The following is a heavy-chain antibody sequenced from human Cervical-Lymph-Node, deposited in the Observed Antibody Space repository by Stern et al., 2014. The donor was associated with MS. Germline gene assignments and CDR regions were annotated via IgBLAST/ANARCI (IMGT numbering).Heavy chain of an antibody. V-gene: IGHV4-39*01. CDR2: FYYSGAT. Sequence: QLQLQESGPGLVKPSETLSLTCAVSGDSISSYTHYWAWIRQPPGKGLEWIGCFYYSGATYNNPSIKSPVTISVDTPKNHSPRGLNSVTAADTAVYYCAKHACTGAACPFDLWGQGTLVTVSS. D-gene: IGHD2-8*02. CDR3: AKHACTGAACPFDL. J-gene: IGHJ4*02. CDR1: GDSISSYTHY.